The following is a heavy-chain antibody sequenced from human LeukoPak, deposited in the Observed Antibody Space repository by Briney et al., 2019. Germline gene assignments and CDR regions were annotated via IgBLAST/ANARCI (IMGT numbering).Heavy chain of an antibody. CDR2: MNPNSGNT. D-gene: IGHD2-15*01. J-gene: IGHJ4*02. CDR3: ARGVAATDY. V-gene: IGHV1-8*02. CDR1: GYRFIGYY. Sequence: GASVKVSCKASGYRFIGYYIHWVRQATGQGLEWMGWMNPNSGNTGYAQKFQGRVTMTRNTSISTAYMELSSLRSEDTAVYYCARGVAATDYWGQGTLVTVSS.